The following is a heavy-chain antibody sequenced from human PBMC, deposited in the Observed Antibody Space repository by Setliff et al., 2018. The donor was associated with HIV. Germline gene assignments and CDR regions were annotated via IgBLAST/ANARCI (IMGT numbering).Heavy chain of an antibody. V-gene: IGHV1-8*01. CDR2: MNPNSGNT. CDR3: AREALAWYHYDSSGYSNWFDP. Sequence: ASVKVSCKASGYSFTSYEINWVRQAPGQGLEWMGWMNPNSGNTVYAQKFQGRVTMTRDTSTSTAYMELRSLRSDDTAVYYCAREALAWYHYDSSGYSNWFDPWGQGTLVTVSS. D-gene: IGHD3-22*01. CDR1: GYSFTSYE. J-gene: IGHJ5*02.